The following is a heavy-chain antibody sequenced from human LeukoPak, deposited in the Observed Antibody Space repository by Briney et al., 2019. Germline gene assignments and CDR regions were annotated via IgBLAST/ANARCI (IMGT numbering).Heavy chain of an antibody. Sequence: PGGSLTLSCAASAFSFSSYAISSARQAPGKGLEWVSAISGGGGSTYYADSVKGRFTISRDNSKNTLYLQMNSLRAEDTAVYYCAKDLRVPATVLATATNRGQGTLVTVSS. V-gene: IGHV3-23*01. J-gene: IGHJ4*02. CDR1: AFSFSSYA. D-gene: IGHD2-2*01. CDR2: ISGGGGST. CDR3: AKDLRVPATVLATATN.